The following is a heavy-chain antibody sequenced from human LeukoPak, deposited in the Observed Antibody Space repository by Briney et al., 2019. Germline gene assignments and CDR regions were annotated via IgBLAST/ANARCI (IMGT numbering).Heavy chain of an antibody. J-gene: IGHJ4*02. D-gene: IGHD3-22*01. Sequence: GGSLRLSCAASGFTVSRSYISWVRQAPGKGLESVSVIYTSGNTYYADSVKGRFTISRDNSKNTLYLQMNSLRAEDTAVYYCARAPFYFDSSNYPYFDYWGQGTLVTVSS. CDR1: GFTVSRSY. CDR3: ARAPFYFDSSNYPYFDY. CDR2: IYTSGNT. V-gene: IGHV3-53*01.